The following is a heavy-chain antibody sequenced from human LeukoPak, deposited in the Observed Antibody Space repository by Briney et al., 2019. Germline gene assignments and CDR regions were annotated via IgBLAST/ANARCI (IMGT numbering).Heavy chain of an antibody. V-gene: IGHV3-21*01. D-gene: IGHD2-8*01. J-gene: IGHJ5*02. CDR3: AGDCINGVCYDA. CDR1: GFTFSSYA. Sequence: GGSLRLSCAASGFTFSSYAMSWVRQAPGRGLEWVSSITSSSSYIYYADSVKGRFTISRDNAKNSLYLQMNSLRAEDTAVYYCAGDCINGVCYDAWGQGTLVTVSS. CDR2: ITSSSSYI.